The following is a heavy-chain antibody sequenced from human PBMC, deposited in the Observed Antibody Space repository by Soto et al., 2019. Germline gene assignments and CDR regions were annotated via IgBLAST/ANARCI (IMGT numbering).Heavy chain of an antibody. CDR2: IYWNDDK. D-gene: IGHD3-16*01. Sequence: SGHTLVNPTQTLTLTCTFSGFSLSTSGVGVGWIRQPPGKALERLALIYWNDDKRYSPSLKSRLTITKDTSKNQVVLTMTNMDPVDTATYYCAHWGQLDYYYYVMDFWGQGTTVTVSS. CDR1: GFSLSTSGVG. CDR3: AHWGQLDYYYYVMDF. V-gene: IGHV2-5*01. J-gene: IGHJ6*02.